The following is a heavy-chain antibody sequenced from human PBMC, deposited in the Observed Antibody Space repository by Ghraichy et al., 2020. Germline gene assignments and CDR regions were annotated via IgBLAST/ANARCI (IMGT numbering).Heavy chain of an antibody. D-gene: IGHD2-2*01. V-gene: IGHV4-31*03. Sequence: SLNISCTVSGGSISSGGYYWSWIRQHPGKGLEWIGYIYYSGSTYYNPSLKSRVTISVDTSKNQFSLKLSSVTAADTAVYYCASHPCSSTSCHFDYWGQGTLVTVSS. J-gene: IGHJ4*02. CDR2: IYYSGST. CDR3: ASHPCSSTSCHFDY. CDR1: GGSISSGGYY.